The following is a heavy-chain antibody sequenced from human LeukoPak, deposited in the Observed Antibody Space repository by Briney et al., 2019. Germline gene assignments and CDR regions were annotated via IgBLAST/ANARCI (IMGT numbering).Heavy chain of an antibody. CDR2: ISSSSSYT. CDR1: GFTFSSYS. Sequence: PGGSLRLSCAASGFTFSSYSMNWVRQAPGKGLEWVSSISSSSSYTYYADSVKGRFTISRDNAKNSLYLQMNSLRAEDTAVYFCARERGTYYYFDYWGQGTLVTVSS. V-gene: IGHV3-21*01. D-gene: IGHD1-26*01. J-gene: IGHJ4*02. CDR3: ARERGTYYYFDY.